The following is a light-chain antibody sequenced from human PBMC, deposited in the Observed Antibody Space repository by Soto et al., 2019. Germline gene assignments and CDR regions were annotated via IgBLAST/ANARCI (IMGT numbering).Light chain of an antibody. CDR3: QQLSSYPST. V-gene: IGKV1-12*02. CDR1: QGISSW. J-gene: IGKJ4*01. CDR2: DAS. Sequence: DLQMTQSPSSVSASLGDRVTITWRASQGISSWLAWYQKKPGKAPNLMIYDASTVHSGVASRCSGSGSGKDFTLTVSGLQHEDFATYYCQQLSSYPSTFGGGTKVDIK.